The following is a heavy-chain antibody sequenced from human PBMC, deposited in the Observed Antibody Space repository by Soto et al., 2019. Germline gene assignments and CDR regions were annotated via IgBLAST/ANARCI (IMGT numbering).Heavy chain of an antibody. D-gene: IGHD3-3*01. J-gene: IGHJ4*02. V-gene: IGHV1-2*02. CDR3: ARVGGLRRITTFDY. Sequence: GASVKVSCKASGYTFTGYYMHWVRQAPGQGLEWMGWINPNSGGTNYAQKFQGRVTMTRDTSISTAYMELSRLRSDDTAVYYCARVGGLRRITTFDYWGQGTLVTVSS. CDR2: INPNSGGT. CDR1: GYTFTGYY.